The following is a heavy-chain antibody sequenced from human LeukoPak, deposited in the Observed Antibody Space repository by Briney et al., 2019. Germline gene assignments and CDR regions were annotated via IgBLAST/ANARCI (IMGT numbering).Heavy chain of an antibody. D-gene: IGHD3-10*01. CDR1: GFTFSRYW. V-gene: IGHV3-74*01. Sequence: PGGSLRLSCAASGFTFSRYWMHWVRQAPGKGLVWVSHINTDGNMTTYADSVKGRFTISRDNAKNTLYLQMKSLRAEDTAVYYCARPDYLASGNHNDGLDQWGQGTLVTVSS. J-gene: IGHJ4*02. CDR2: INTDGNMT. CDR3: ARPDYLASGNHNDGLDQ.